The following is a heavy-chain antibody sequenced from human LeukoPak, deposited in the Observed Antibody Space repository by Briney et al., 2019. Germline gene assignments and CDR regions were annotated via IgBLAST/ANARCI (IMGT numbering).Heavy chain of an antibody. CDR2: IRYDGSNK. CDR3: ARLYPGIAAAGRPFDY. D-gene: IGHD6-13*01. V-gene: IGHV3-30*02. CDR1: GFTFSSYG. J-gene: IGHJ4*02. Sequence: GSLRLSCAASGFTFSSYGMHWVRQAPGKGLEWVAFIRYDGSNKYYADSVKGRFTISRDNAKNSLYLQMNSLRAEDTAVYYCARLYPGIAAAGRPFDYWGQGTLVTVSS.